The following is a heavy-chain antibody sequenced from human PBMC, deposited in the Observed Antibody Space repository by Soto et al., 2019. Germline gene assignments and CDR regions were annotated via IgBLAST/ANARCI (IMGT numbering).Heavy chain of an antibody. Sequence: ASVKVSCKVSGYTLTELSMHWVRQAPGKGLEWMGGFDPEDGETIYAQKFQGRVTMTEDTSTDTAYMEPSSLRSEDTAVYYCATAKVNWNDVHGLDYWGQGTLVTVSS. CDR2: FDPEDGET. V-gene: IGHV1-24*01. D-gene: IGHD1-1*01. CDR3: ATAKVNWNDVHGLDY. CDR1: GYTLTELS. J-gene: IGHJ4*02.